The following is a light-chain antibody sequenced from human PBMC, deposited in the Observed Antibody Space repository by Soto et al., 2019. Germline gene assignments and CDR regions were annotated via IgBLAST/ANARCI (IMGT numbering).Light chain of an antibody. CDR1: QTISSW. Sequence: DIQMTQSPSTLSGSVGDRVTITCRASQTISSWLAWYQQKPGKAPKLLIYAASRLQSGVPARFSGSGAETDFTLTITSLQPEDFGIYYCQQSYATVRTFGGGTKVDSK. CDR2: AAS. CDR3: QQSYATVRT. J-gene: IGKJ4*01. V-gene: IGKV1-39*01.